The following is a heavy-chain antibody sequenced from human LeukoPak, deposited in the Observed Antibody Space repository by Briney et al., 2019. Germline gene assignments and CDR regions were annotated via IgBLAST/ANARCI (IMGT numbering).Heavy chain of an antibody. J-gene: IGHJ4*02. CDR1: GFTVSSNY. CDR2: IYSGGST. D-gene: IGHD3-10*01. V-gene: IGHV3-53*01. CDR3: AMYYYGSGSYGYFDY. Sequence: GGSLRLSCAASGFTVSSNYMSWVRQAPGKGLEWVSVIYSGGSTYYADSVKGRFTVSRDNSKNTLYLQMNSLRAEDSAVYYCAMYYYGSGSYGYFDYWGQGTLVTVSS.